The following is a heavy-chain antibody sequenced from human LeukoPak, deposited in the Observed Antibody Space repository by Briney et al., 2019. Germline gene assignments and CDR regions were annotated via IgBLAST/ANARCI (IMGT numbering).Heavy chain of an antibody. D-gene: IGHD3-10*01. J-gene: IGHJ4*02. CDR2: ISGSGGST. Sequence: PGGSLRLSCAASGFIVSSNYMSWVRQAPGKGLEWVSAISGSGGSTYYADSVKGRFTISRDNSKNTLYLQMNSLRAEDTAVYYCAKGVRSFDYWGQGTLVTVSS. CDR1: GFIVSSNY. CDR3: AKGVRSFDY. V-gene: IGHV3-23*01.